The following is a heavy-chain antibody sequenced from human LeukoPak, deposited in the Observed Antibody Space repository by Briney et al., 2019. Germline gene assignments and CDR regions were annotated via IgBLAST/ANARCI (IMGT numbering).Heavy chain of an antibody. D-gene: IGHD5-18*01. V-gene: IGHV3-21*01. CDR1: GFTFISYS. CDR2: ISSSSSYK. CDR3: ARADWDTAMIDY. J-gene: IGHJ4*02. Sequence: GGSLRLSCVASGFTFISYSMNWVRQAPGKGLEWVSSISSSSSYKDYADSVKGRFTISRDNAKNSLYLQMNSLRAEDTAVYYCARADWDTAMIDYWGQGTMVTVSS.